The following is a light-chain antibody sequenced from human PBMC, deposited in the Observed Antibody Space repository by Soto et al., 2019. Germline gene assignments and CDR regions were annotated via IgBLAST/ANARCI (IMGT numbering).Light chain of an antibody. CDR1: SSDLGGYNF. CDR2: QVS. Sequence: QSALTQPASVSGSPGQSITISCTGTSSDLGGYNFVSWYQHHPGKAPKLMIYQVSNRPSGVSNRFSGSKSGNTASLTISGLQAEDEADYYCCSYTSSSPYVFGTGTKRTVL. CDR3: CSYTSSSPYV. V-gene: IGLV2-14*01. J-gene: IGLJ1*01.